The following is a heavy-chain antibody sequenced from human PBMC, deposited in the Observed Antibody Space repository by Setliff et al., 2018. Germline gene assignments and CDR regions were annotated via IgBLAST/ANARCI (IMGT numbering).Heavy chain of an antibody. Sequence: PGGSLRLSCVASGFTFSNNAMNWVRQAPGGGLEWVSGISGSGRNTYYADSVKGRFTISRDNSQNTVFLQVNSLRPEDSAVYYCAKEDYSDSSGYYYETPWFDPWGQGTLVTVSS. CDR3: AKEDYSDSSGYYYETPWFDP. CDR2: ISGSGRNT. J-gene: IGHJ5*02. CDR1: GFTFSNNA. V-gene: IGHV3-23*01. D-gene: IGHD3-22*01.